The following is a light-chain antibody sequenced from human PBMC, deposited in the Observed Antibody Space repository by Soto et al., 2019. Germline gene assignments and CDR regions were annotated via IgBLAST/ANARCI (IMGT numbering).Light chain of an antibody. CDR2: GAS. V-gene: IGKV3-20*01. Sequence: EIVLTQSPGTLSLSPGERATLSCRASQSVSSSYLAWYQQKPGQAPRLLFYGASSRATGIPDRFSGSGSGTQFTLTISSLQSEDFAVYYCQQYDNWPPAWTFGQGTKVDIK. CDR3: QQYDNWPPAWT. J-gene: IGKJ1*01. CDR1: QSVSSSY.